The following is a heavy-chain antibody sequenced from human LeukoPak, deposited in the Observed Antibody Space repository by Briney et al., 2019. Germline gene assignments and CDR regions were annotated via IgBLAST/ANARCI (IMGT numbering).Heavy chain of an antibody. Sequence: PGGSLILSCAASGFTFSSFGMHWVRQAPGKGLEWVAVISYDGSNKYYADSVKGRFTISRDNSKNTLFLQMNSLRAEDTAVYYCAKLPSCSGGKCYQDYWGQGTLVTVSS. CDR1: GFTFSSFG. J-gene: IGHJ4*02. V-gene: IGHV3-30*18. D-gene: IGHD2-15*01. CDR3: AKLPSCSGGKCYQDY. CDR2: ISYDGSNK.